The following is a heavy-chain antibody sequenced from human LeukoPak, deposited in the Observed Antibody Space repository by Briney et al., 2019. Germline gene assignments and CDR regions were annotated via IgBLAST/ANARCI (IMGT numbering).Heavy chain of an antibody. Sequence: SETLSLTCAVYVGSFSGYYWIWIRQPPGKGLEWIGEINHSGSTNYNPSLKSRVTISVDTSKNQFSLKLSSVTAADTAVDYCARGATGAFDYRGQGTLVTVSS. CDR3: ARGATGAFDY. CDR2: INHSGST. CDR1: VGSFSGYY. V-gene: IGHV4-34*01. J-gene: IGHJ4*02. D-gene: IGHD2-15*01.